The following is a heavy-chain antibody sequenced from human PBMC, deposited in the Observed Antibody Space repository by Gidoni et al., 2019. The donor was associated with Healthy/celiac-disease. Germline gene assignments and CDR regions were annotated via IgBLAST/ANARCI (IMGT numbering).Heavy chain of an antibody. D-gene: IGHD3-22*01. J-gene: IGHJ4*02. CDR2: ISGSGGST. V-gene: IGHV3-23*01. CDR3: AKTRRYYYDSSGLSR. Sequence: EVQLLESGGGLVQPGGSLRLSCAASGFPFSRYAMSWVRQAPGKGLEWVSAISGSGGSTYYADAVKGRFTISRDNSKNTLYLQMNSLRAEDTAVYYCAKTRRYYYDSSGLSRWGQGTLVTVSS. CDR1: GFPFSRYA.